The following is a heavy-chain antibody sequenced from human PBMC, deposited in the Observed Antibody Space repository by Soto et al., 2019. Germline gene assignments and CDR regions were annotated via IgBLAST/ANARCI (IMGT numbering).Heavy chain of an antibody. V-gene: IGHV1-8*01. CDR3: AVTTGY. CDR2: VSPDHGNA. Sequence: QVRVVQSGAEVKKPGASVRVSCKTSGYTFTDYDINWVRQAPGQGLEWMGWVSPDHGNAGFAQQFEGRVTMTSDTSVSTVSMELTNLRSEYRVGYYFAVTTGYWGQGAQVSV. J-gene: IGHJ4*02. CDR1: GYTFTDYD. D-gene: IGHD4-17*01.